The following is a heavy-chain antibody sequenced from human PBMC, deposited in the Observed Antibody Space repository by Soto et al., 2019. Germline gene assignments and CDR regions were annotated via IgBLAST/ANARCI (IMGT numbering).Heavy chain of an antibody. D-gene: IGHD6-19*01. Sequence: FGHTMVNPTHSLKMTCIYYGFSVRTSGVGVGGIGQPPGKALEWLGFMYWNDDKRYSPSLKSRLTITKDTSKNQVVLTMTNMDPVHTATYYCAPCASSGCYGCFDPCRQGTPVTVSS. CDR3: APCASSGCYGCFDP. V-gene: IGHV2-5*01. CDR1: GFSVRTSGVG. J-gene: IGHJ5*02. CDR2: MYWNDDK.